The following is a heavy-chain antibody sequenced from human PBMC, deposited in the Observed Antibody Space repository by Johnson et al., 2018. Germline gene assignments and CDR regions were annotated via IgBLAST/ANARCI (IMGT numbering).Heavy chain of an antibody. CDR1: GYIFSNHY. CDR3: ARERGYCGGDCAQDS. D-gene: IGHD2-21*02. CDR2: INPRGGSS. J-gene: IGHJ4*02. Sequence: QVQLVQSGAEVKKPGASVKISCKASGYIFSNHYMHWVRQAPGQGFEWMGMINPRGGSSSYAQNVQGRISLTMATSPTTVYREMSSLGSEDTAVYFCARERGYCGGDCAQDSWGQGTLVNVSS. V-gene: IGHV1-46*01.